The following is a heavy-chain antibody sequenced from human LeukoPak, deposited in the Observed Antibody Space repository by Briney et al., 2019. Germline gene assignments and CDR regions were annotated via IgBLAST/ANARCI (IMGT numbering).Heavy chain of an antibody. CDR2: IIPIFGTA. J-gene: IGHJ4*02. CDR3: ARYYSGWYYFDY. Sequence: ASVKDSCKATGGTFSSYAISWVRQAPGQGLEWMGGIIPIFGTANYAQKFQGRVTITADESTSTAYMELSSLRSEDTAVYYCARYYSGWYYFDYWGQGTLVTVSS. CDR1: GGTFSSYA. D-gene: IGHD6-19*01. V-gene: IGHV1-69*13.